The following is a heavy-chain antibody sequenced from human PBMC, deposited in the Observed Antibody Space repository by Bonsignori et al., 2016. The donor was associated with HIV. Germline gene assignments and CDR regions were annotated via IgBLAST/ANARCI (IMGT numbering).Heavy chain of an antibody. J-gene: IGHJ4*02. Sequence: QMQESGPGLVKPSETLSLRCTVSGDSISESSYSWGWIRQPPGKGLEWIGNMFYTGDTNYNPSLKSRVTISLDTSKNQFSLKLTSVTAADTAVYYCARVGWQGYLEWLLKYWGQGTLVTVSS. CDR3: ARVGWQGYLEWLLKY. D-gene: IGHD3-3*01. CDR2: MFYTGDT. V-gene: IGHV4-39*07. CDR1: GDSISESSYS.